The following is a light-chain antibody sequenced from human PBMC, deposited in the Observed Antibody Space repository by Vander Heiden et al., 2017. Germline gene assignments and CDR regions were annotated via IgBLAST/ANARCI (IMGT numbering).Light chain of an antibody. Sequence: IQLTQSPSSLSASVGDRVTITCRASQDFRSYLGWYQQKPVKAPRLLIYAASTLESGVPSRFSGSGSGTDFTLTISSLQPEDFATYYCQQLDSFPLTFGGGTKVEIK. CDR2: AAS. J-gene: IGKJ4*01. CDR3: QQLDSFPLT. V-gene: IGKV1-9*01. CDR1: QDFRSY.